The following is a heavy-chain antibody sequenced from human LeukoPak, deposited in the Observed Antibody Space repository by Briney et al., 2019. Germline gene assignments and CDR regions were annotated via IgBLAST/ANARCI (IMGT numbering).Heavy chain of an antibody. CDR1: GFTFDHG. Sequence: GGSLRLSCAGSGFTFDHGMSWVRQAPGKGLEGFVGLNWSGCSTGHADSVKGGFTISRDNAKTSMYLQMNRLSAEDTALYYCAKAPVTTCSGAYCYPFDNWSHGTPVTVSS. D-gene: IGHD2-15*01. J-gene: IGHJ4*01. CDR3: AKAPVTTCSGAYCYPFDN. V-gene: IGHV3-20*04. CDR2: LNWSGCST.